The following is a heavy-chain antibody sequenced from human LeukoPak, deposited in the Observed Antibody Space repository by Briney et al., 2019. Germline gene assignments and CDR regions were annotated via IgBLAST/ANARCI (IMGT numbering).Heavy chain of an antibody. Sequence: PGGSLRLSCAASGFTFSSYAMSWVRQAPGKGLEWVSAISGSGGSTYYADSVKGRFTISRDNSKNTLYLQMNSLRAEDTAVYYCAERIGGSGSYYYFDYWGQGTLVTVSS. CDR3: AERIGGSGSYYYFDY. D-gene: IGHD3-10*01. CDR2: ISGSGGST. V-gene: IGHV3-23*01. CDR1: GFTFSSYA. J-gene: IGHJ4*02.